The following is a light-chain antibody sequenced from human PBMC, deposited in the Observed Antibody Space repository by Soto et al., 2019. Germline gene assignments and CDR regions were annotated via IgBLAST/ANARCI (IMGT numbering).Light chain of an antibody. J-gene: IGKJ1*01. CDR3: QQYGSSPPST. CDR2: GAS. Sequence: DIVFTQSPGTLSLSPGERSTLSCRASQSVSSSYLAWYQQKPGQAPRLLIYGASSRATGIPDRFSGSGSGTDFTLTISRLEPEDFAVYYCQQYGSSPPSTFGQGTKVDIK. V-gene: IGKV3-20*01. CDR1: QSVSSSY.